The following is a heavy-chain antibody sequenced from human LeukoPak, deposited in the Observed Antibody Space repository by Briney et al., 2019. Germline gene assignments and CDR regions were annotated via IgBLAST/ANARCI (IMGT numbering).Heavy chain of an antibody. CDR3: AKRSGYSSSWYLDYFDY. CDR2: ISGSGGGT. Sequence: PGGSLRLSCAASGFNFSNYAMSWVRQAPGKGLEWVSTISGSGGGTNYADSVKGRFTITRAKSKNTLYLQMNSLRAEDTAVYYCAKRSGYSSSWYLDYFDYCGQGTLVTVSS. V-gene: IGHV3-23*01. D-gene: IGHD6-13*01. CDR1: GFNFSNYA. J-gene: IGHJ4*02.